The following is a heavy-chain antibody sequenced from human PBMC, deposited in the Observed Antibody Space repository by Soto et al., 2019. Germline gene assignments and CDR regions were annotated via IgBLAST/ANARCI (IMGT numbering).Heavy chain of an antibody. D-gene: IGHD5-18*01. V-gene: IGHV3-30*19. CDR1: GFTFRDYG. CDR2: ISYDGDNK. Sequence: QVHLVESGGGMVQPGGSLRLSCSASGFTFRDYGLHWVRQAPGKGLEWVALISYDGDNKYYTDSAKGRFTVSRDNFKNTMITQLHSLRPEEPAVYYCDKKTMGYTPNSAAMGVWGQGTTVTVS. CDR3: DKKTMGYTPNSAAMGV. J-gene: IGHJ6*02.